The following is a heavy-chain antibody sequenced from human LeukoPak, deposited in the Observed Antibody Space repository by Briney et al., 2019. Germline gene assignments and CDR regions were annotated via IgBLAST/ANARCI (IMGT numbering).Heavy chain of an antibody. D-gene: IGHD2-15*01. J-gene: IGHJ4*02. Sequence: SETLSLTCTVSGGSMSSYYWTWIRQPPGKGLEWIGSIYYSGSTNYNPSLKSRVTISIDTSKNQFSLKLSSVTAADTAVYYCARGGGGGTNDYWGQGTLVTVSS. CDR3: ARGGGGGTNDY. CDR1: GGSMSSYY. CDR2: IYYSGST. V-gene: IGHV4-59*01.